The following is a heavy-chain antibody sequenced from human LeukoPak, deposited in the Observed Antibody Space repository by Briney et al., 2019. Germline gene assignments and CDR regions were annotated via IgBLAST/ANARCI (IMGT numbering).Heavy chain of an antibody. CDR1: GFTFSTYS. Sequence: GGSLRLSCAASGFTFSTYSMNWVRQAPGKGLEWISYISSRESAINYADSVKGRFTISRDNAKNSLYLQMNILRAEDTAVYYCATSTYSYDTTGYYYEYLLYWGQGTLVTFSS. CDR3: ATSTYSYDTTGYYYEYLLY. V-gene: IGHV3-48*01. J-gene: IGHJ1*01. D-gene: IGHD3-22*01. CDR2: ISSRESAI.